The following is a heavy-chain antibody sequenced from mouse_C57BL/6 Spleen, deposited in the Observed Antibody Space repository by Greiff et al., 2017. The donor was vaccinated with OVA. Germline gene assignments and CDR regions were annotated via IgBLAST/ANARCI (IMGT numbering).Heavy chain of an antibody. V-gene: IGHV1-54*01. CDR2: INPGSGGT. CDR1: GYAFTNYL. Sequence: QVQLKQSGAELVRPGTSVKVSCKASGYAFTNYLIEWVKQRPGQGLEWIGVINPGSGGTNYTEKFKGKATLTAGNSSSTAYMQLSSLTSEDSAVYFCARGSYDYDVYAMDYWGQGTSVTVSS. D-gene: IGHD2-4*01. J-gene: IGHJ4*01. CDR3: ARGSYDYDVYAMDY.